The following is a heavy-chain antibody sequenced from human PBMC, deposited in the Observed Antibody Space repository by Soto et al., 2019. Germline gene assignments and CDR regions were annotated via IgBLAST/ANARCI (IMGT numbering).Heavy chain of an antibody. D-gene: IGHD3-10*01. CDR1: GFTFSSYA. Sequence: GGSLRLSCAASGFTFSSYAMSWVRQAPGKGLEWVSAISGSGGSTYYADSVKGRFTISRDNSKNTLYLQMNSLRAEDTAVYYCAKSGRSVTMAAGAFDIWGQGTMVTVSS. J-gene: IGHJ3*02. CDR3: AKSGRSVTMAAGAFDI. V-gene: IGHV3-23*01. CDR2: ISGSGGST.